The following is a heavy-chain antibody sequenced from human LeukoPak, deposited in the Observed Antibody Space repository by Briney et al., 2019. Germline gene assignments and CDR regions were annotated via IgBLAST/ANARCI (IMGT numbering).Heavy chain of an antibody. J-gene: IGHJ4*02. D-gene: IGHD2-15*01. Sequence: GASVKVSCKVSGYTFTGYYMHWVRQAPGQGLEWMGWINPNSGGTNYAQKFQGRVTMTRDTSISTAYMELSRLRSDDTAVYYCASGCSGGSCYSWDYWGQGTLVSVSS. CDR3: ASGCSGGSCYSWDY. V-gene: IGHV1-2*02. CDR1: GYTFTGYY. CDR2: INPNSGGT.